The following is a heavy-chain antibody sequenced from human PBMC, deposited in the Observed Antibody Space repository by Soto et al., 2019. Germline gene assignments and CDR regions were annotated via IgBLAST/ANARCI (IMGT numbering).Heavy chain of an antibody. V-gene: IGHV1-69*01. CDR1: GGTFNNYA. CDR2: SIHIFGTP. CDR3: ARSWQQLVLYNLDV. J-gene: IGHJ6*02. Sequence: QVKLVQSGAEVKKPGSSVKVSCKASGGTFNNYAISWVRQAPGQGLEWMGGSIHIFGTPNYAQRFQGRVTITADEYTSTDYMELSSLRSEDTAVYYCARSWQQLVLYNLDVWVQATTVTVSS. D-gene: IGHD6-13*01.